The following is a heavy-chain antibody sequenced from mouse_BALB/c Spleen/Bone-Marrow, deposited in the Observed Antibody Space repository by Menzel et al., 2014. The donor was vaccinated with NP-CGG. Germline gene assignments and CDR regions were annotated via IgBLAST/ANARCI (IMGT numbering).Heavy chain of an antibody. CDR1: GYTFTDYA. CDR2: ISSYYGDA. CDR3: ARSGKVRNAMDY. V-gene: IGHV1-67*01. J-gene: IGHJ4*01. Sequence: VKLQVSGAELVRPGVSVKISCKGSGYTFTDYAVHWVKQSHTKSLEWIGLISSYYGDATYNQKFKGKATMTVDKSSSTAFLELARLTSEDSAIYYCARSGKVRNAMDYWGQGTSVTVSS. D-gene: IGHD2-14*01.